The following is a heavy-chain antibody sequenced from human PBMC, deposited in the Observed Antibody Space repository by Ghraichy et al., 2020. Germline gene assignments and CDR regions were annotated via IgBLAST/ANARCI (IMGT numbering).Heavy chain of an antibody. CDR1: GGSIRNISYY. CDR2: IYYSGST. Sequence: SETLSLTCTVSGGSIRNISYYWGWIRQSPGKGLEWIGSIYYSGSTYYNPSLKSRVTISVDTSRNQFSLKLSSVTAADTAVYYCARGGRSTVTYAYWGQGILVTVSS. CDR3: ARGGRSTVTYAY. D-gene: IGHD4-11*01. V-gene: IGHV4-39*01. J-gene: IGHJ4*02.